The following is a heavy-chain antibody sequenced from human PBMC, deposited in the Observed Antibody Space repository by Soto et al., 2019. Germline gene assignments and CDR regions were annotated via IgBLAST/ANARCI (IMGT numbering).Heavy chain of an antibody. CDR1: GFTFSSYA. V-gene: IGHV3-23*01. CDR2: ISGSGGST. D-gene: IGHD3-10*01. Sequence: PGGSLRLSCAASGFTFSSYAMSWVRQAPGKGLEWVSAISGSGGSTYYADSVKGRFTISRDNPKNTLYLQMNSLRAEDTAVYYCAKLSYYYGSGSYYNEDYWGQGTLVTVSS. J-gene: IGHJ4*02. CDR3: AKLSYYYGSGSYYNEDY.